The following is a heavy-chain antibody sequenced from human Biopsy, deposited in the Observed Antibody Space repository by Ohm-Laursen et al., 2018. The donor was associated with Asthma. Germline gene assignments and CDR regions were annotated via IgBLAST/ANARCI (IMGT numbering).Heavy chain of an antibody. J-gene: IGHJ4*02. CDR3: AMDVDLRSVY. Sequence: LSLTCAASGFTFSTSWMTWVRQAPGKGLEWVANIKEDGSEKNYVDSVKGRFTISRDNGKNSLYLQMNSLRSEDTAVYYCAMDVDLRSVYWGQGTLVTVSS. CDR2: IKEDGSEK. D-gene: IGHD2-15*01. V-gene: IGHV3-7*04. CDR1: GFTFSTSW.